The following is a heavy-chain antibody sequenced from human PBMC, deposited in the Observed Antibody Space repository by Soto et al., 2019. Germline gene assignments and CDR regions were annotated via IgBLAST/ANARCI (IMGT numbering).Heavy chain of an antibody. J-gene: IGHJ4*02. V-gene: IGHV4-4*07. CDR2: IYTSGST. CDR1: GGSISSYY. D-gene: IGHD3-9*01. Sequence: SETLSLTCTVSGGSISSYYWSWIRQPAGKGLEWIGRIYTSGSTNYNPSLKSRVTMSVDTSKNQFSLKLSSVTAADTAVYYCARDGIAYYDISNGYYSAYYFDYWGQGTLVTVSS. CDR3: ARDGIAYYDISNGYYSAYYFDY.